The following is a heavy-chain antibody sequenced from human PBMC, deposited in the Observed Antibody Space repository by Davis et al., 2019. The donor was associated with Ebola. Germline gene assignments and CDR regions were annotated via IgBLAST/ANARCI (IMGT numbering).Heavy chain of an antibody. CDR1: GFTFSNYW. Sequence: GESLKISCAASGFTFSNYWMHWVRQAPGKGLVWVSDIKSDGSSTSYADSVKGRFTISRDNAKNTLYLQMNSLRAEDTAVYYCAREGLYGMDVWGQGTTVTVSS. CDR2: IKSDGSST. CDR3: AREGLYGMDV. V-gene: IGHV3-74*01. J-gene: IGHJ6*02.